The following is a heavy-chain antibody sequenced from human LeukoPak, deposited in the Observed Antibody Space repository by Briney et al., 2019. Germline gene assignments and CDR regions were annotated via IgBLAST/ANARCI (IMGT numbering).Heavy chain of an antibody. Sequence: GGSLRHSCAASGFTFSSYGMHWVRQAPGKGLEWVAVISYDGSNKYYADSVKGRFTISRDNSKNTLYLQMNSLRAEDTAVYYCAKGYCSSTSCYGFSVDYWGQGTLVTVSS. J-gene: IGHJ4*02. V-gene: IGHV3-30*18. CDR3: AKGYCSSTSCYGFSVDY. D-gene: IGHD2-2*01. CDR1: GFTFSSYG. CDR2: ISYDGSNK.